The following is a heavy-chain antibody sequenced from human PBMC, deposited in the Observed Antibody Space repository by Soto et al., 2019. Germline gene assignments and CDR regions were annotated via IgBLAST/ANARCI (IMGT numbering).Heavy chain of an antibody. Sequence: SETLSLTCTVSGDSFTTFYWSWIRQAPGKGLEWIGYIFYSGGTNYNPSLKSRVTMSIDTSKRQFSLNLTSVTAADTAVYYCARRRCTHGVDHWCQVTLVTVSS. V-gene: IGHV4-59*01. CDR2: IFYSGGT. CDR3: ARRRCTHGVDH. CDR1: GDSFTTFY. D-gene: IGHD2-8*01. J-gene: IGHJ4*02.